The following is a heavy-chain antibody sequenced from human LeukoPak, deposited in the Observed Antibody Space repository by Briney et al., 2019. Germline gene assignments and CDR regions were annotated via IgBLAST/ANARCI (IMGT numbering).Heavy chain of an antibody. J-gene: IGHJ5*02. CDR3: ARDGSGSIWACGFDP. D-gene: IGHD3-10*01. CDR1: GFIFSSYD. CDR2: ISHDGNNK. V-gene: IGHV3-33*05. Sequence: GRSLRLSCAASGFIFSSYDMYWVRQAPGKGLEWVAVISHDGNNKQYAYSVKGRFTITKDTYKNTLYLKMNSLRAEDTAVYYCARDGSGSIWACGFDPWGQGTLVTSST.